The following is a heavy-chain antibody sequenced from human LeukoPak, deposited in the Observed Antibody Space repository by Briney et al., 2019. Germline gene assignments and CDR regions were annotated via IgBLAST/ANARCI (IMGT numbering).Heavy chain of an antibody. D-gene: IGHD1-7*01. CDR3: ATVEITGTTRFDY. Sequence: ASVKVSCKASGYTFTSYYMHWVRQAPGQGLEWMGIINPSGGSTSYAQKFQGRVTMTRDTSTSTVYMELSSLRSEDTAVYYCATVEITGTTRFDYWGQGTLVTVSP. CDR2: INPSGGST. J-gene: IGHJ4*02. CDR1: GYTFTSYY. V-gene: IGHV1-46*01.